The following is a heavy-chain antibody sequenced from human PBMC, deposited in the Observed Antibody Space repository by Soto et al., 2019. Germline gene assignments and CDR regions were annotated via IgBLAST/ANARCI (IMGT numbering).Heavy chain of an antibody. V-gene: IGHV4-38-2*02. CDR1: GYSISSGYY. CDR2: IYHSGST. D-gene: IGHD4-17*01. J-gene: IGHJ3*02. CDR3: ARDHNYGDAFDI. Sequence: SETLSLTCAVSGYSISSGYYWGWIRQPPGKGLEWIGSIYHSGSTYYNPSLKSRVTISVDTSKNQFSLKLSSVTAADTAVYYCARDHNYGDAFDIWGQGTMVTVSS.